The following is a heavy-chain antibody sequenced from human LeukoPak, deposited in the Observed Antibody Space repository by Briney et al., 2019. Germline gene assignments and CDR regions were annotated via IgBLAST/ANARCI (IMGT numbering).Heavy chain of an antibody. CDR1: GGSISSYY. CDR3: AREGHRNSGSYYGIDY. Sequence: EPSETLSLTCTVSGGSISSYYWSWIRQPPGKGLEWIGYIYYSGSTNYNPSLKSRVTISVDTSKNQFPLKLSSVTAADTAVYYCAREGHRNSGSYYGIDYWGQGTLVTVSS. CDR2: IYYSGST. J-gene: IGHJ4*02. V-gene: IGHV4-59*01. D-gene: IGHD1-26*01.